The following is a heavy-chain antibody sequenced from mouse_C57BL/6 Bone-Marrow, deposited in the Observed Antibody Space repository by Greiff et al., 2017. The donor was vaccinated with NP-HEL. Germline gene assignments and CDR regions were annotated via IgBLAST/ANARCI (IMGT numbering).Heavy chain of an antibody. J-gene: IGHJ2*01. CDR3: ARERIYYDYPYYFDY. D-gene: IGHD2-4*01. CDR2: IYPGDGDT. V-gene: IGHV1-82*01. Sequence: QVQLKQSGPELVKPGASVKISCKASGYAFSSSWMNWVKQRPGKGLEWIGRIYPGDGDTNYNGKFKGKATMTADKSSSTAYMQLSILTSEDSAVYFCARERIYYDYPYYFDYWGQGTTLTVSS. CDR1: GYAFSSSW.